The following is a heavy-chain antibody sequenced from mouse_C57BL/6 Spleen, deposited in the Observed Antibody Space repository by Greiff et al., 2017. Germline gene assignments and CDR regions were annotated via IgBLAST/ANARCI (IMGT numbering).Heavy chain of an antibody. CDR2: ISGGGGNT. D-gene: IGHD2-3*01. Sequence: EVMLVESGGGLVKPGGSLKLSCAASGFTFSSYTMSWVRQTPEKRLEWVATISGGGGNTYYPDSVKGRFTISRDNAKNTLYLQMSSLRSEDTALYYCARIYDGYYYCAYWGQGTPLTVSS. CDR1: GFTFSSYT. J-gene: IGHJ2*01. V-gene: IGHV5-9*01. CDR3: ARIYDGYYYCAY.